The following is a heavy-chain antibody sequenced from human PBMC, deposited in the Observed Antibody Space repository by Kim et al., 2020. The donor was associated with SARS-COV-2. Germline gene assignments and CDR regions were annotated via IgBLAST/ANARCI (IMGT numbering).Heavy chain of an antibody. V-gene: IGHV3-21*01. CDR2: ITSSSSSI. Sequence: GGSLRLSCAASGFTFGSYSMHWIRQAPGKGLEWVSSITSSSSSIYSADSIEGRFTISRDNAENSLFLQMNSLRDEDTAVYFCARGVDTAMVSGGYNWFDPWGQGTLVTVSS. CDR3: ARGVDTAMVSGGYNWFDP. J-gene: IGHJ5*02. D-gene: IGHD5-18*01. CDR1: GFTFGSYS.